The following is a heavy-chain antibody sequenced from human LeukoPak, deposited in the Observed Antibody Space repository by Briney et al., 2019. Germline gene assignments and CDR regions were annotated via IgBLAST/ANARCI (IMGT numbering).Heavy chain of an antibody. CDR2: INHSGSA. D-gene: IGHD6-6*01. CDR1: GGSISSSSYY. J-gene: IGHJ4*02. V-gene: IGHV4-39*07. CDR3: ARAGFALAPLRGTPFDY. Sequence: SSETLSLTCTVSGGSISSSSYYWGWIRQPPGKGLEWIGEINHSGSANYNPSLKSRVTISVDTSKNQFSLKLSSVTAADTAVYYCARAGFALAPLRGTPFDYWGQGTLVTVSS.